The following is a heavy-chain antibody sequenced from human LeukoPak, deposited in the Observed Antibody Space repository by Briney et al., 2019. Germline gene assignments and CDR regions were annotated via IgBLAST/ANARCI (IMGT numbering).Heavy chain of an antibody. J-gene: IGHJ6*03. CDR3: ASYFGVASDNYYYMDV. CDR2: IIPLLGIA. V-gene: IGHV1-69*04. D-gene: IGHD3-3*01. CDR1: GGTFSSYA. Sequence: ASVKVSCKTSGGTFSSYAISWVRQAPGQGLEWMGRIIPLLGIANYAQKFQGRVTITADKSTNTAYMELRSLRSDDTAVYYCASYFGVASDNYYYMDVWGKGTTVTVSS.